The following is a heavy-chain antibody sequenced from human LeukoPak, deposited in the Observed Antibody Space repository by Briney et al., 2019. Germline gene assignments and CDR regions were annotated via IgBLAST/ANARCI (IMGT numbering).Heavy chain of an antibody. D-gene: IGHD6-13*01. J-gene: IGHJ4*02. Sequence: ASVKVSCKASGGTFSSYAISWVRQAPGQGLEWMGRIIPILGIANYAQKLQGRVTMTTDTSTSTAYMELRSLRSDDTAVYYCARDRRGIAAAGHFDYWGQGTLVTVSS. CDR1: GGTFSSYA. CDR3: ARDRRGIAAAGHFDY. V-gene: IGHV1-69*04. CDR2: IIPILGIA.